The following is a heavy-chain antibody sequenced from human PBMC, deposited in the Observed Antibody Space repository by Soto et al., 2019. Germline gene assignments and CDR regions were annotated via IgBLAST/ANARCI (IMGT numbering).Heavy chain of an antibody. Sequence: EVQLLESGGGLVQPGGSLRLSCAASGFTFSSYAMSWVRQAPGKGLEWVSAISGSGGSTYYADSVKGRCTISRDNSKNTLYLQMNSLRAEDTAVYYCAKDEGGTHSGYDSYWGQGTLVTVSS. CDR1: GFTFSSYA. D-gene: IGHD5-12*01. CDR2: ISGSGGST. CDR3: AKDEGGTHSGYDSY. J-gene: IGHJ4*02. V-gene: IGHV3-23*01.